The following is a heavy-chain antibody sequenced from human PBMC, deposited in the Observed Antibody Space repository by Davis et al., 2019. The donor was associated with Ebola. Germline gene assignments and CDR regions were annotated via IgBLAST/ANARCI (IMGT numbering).Heavy chain of an antibody. V-gene: IGHV1-69*06. D-gene: IGHD2-15*01. CDR1: GYTFTSYG. J-gene: IGHJ6*02. CDR3: ARDIYCSGGSCYFYGMDV. Sequence: AASVKVSCKASGYTFTSYGISWVRQAPGQGLEWMGGIIPIFGTANYAQKFQGRVTITADKSTSTAYMELSSLRSEDTAVYYCARDIYCSGGSCYFYGMDVWGQGTTVTVSS. CDR2: IIPIFGTA.